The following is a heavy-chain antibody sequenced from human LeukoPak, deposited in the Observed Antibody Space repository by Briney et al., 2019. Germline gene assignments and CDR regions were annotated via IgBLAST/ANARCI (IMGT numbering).Heavy chain of an antibody. J-gene: IGHJ4*02. D-gene: IGHD3-10*01. CDR3: ANLYVGPGEIDY. CDR2: ISYDGSNK. V-gene: IGHV3-30-3*01. CDR1: GFTLSSYA. Sequence: PGRSLRLSCAASGFTLSSYAMHWVRQAPGKGLEWVAVISYDGSNKYYADSVKGRFTISRDNSKNTLYLQMNSLRAEDTAVYYCANLYVGPGEIDYWGQGTLVTVSS.